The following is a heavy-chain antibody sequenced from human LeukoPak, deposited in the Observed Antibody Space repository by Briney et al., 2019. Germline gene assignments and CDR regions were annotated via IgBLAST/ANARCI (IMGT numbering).Heavy chain of an antibody. CDR2: IIPIFGTA. V-gene: IGHV1-69*13. CDR3: ARGASSSWYSY. D-gene: IGHD6-13*01. Sequence: ASVKVSWKASVGTFSSYAISWVRQALGQGLEWMGGIIPIFGTANYAQKFQGRVTITADESTSTAYMELSSLRSEDTAVYYCARGASSSWYSYWGQGTLVTVSS. J-gene: IGHJ4*02. CDR1: VGTFSSYA.